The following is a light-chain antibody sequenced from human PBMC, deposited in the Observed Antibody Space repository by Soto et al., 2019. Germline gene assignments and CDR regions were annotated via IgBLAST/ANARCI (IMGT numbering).Light chain of an antibody. J-gene: IGKJ3*01. CDR1: RSIATH. CDR3: TKTYSGKLN. V-gene: IGKV1-39*01. Sequence: RITQSPSSVSASVGDRVTITCRSSRSIATHLNWYQQSPGKAPKVLIYAASTLTSGVPSRFSGTRGGKEFPLTIPRLHPADSATSSRTKTYSGKLNLGPGKKVDIK. CDR2: AAS.